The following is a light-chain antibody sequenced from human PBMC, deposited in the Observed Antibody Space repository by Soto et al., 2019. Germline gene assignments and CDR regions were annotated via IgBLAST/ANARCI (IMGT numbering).Light chain of an antibody. V-gene: IGKV3-15*01. Sequence: EIVMAQSPATLSVSPGERATLSCRASQSVSGNYLAWYQHKPGQAPRLLIYGASTRATGIPARFSGSGSGTEFTLTISRLQSEDFAVYDCQKYNNWPPWTFGQGPKVDI. CDR3: QKYNNWPPWT. CDR2: GAS. J-gene: IGKJ1*01. CDR1: QSVSGN.